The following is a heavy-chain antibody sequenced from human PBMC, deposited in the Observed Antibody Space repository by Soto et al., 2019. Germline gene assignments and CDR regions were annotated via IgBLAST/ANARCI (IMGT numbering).Heavy chain of an antibody. CDR2: ISGSGGST. D-gene: IGHD3-22*01. V-gene: IGHV3-23*01. Sequence: GGSLSLSCAASGFTFSSYAMSWVRQAPGKGLEWVSAISGSGGSTYYADSVKGRFTISRDNSKNTLYLQMNSLRAEDTAVYYCAKARSIGGYYYYYMDVWGKGTTVTVSS. CDR3: AKARSIGGYYYYYMDV. J-gene: IGHJ6*03. CDR1: GFTFSSYA.